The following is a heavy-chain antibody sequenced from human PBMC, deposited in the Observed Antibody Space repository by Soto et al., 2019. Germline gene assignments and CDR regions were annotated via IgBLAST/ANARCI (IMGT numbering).Heavy chain of an antibody. CDR1: GFTFSSYA. V-gene: IGHV3-64*01. J-gene: IGHJ3*02. Sequence: EVQLVESGGGLVQPGGSLRLSCAASGFTFSSYAMHWVRQAPGKGLEYVSAISSNGGSTYYANSVKGRFTISRDNSKNTLYLQMVSLRAEDMAVYYCARSRGIVVVVALDAFDIWGQGTMVTVSS. CDR2: ISSNGGST. D-gene: IGHD2-15*01. CDR3: ARSRGIVVVVALDAFDI.